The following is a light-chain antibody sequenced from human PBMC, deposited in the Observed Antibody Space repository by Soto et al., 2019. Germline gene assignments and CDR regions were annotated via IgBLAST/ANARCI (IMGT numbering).Light chain of an antibody. V-gene: IGKV1-9*01. J-gene: IGKJ4*01. CDR1: QGIRTY. Sequence: DIPLTQSPSFLSASVGDRVTITCRASQGIRTYLAWYQQKLGKAPKLLIYDASTLQSGVPSRFSGSRSGTEFTLTISSLQHEDFATYYCQQLNGYLELTFGGGTKVDIK. CDR3: QQLNGYLELT. CDR2: DAS.